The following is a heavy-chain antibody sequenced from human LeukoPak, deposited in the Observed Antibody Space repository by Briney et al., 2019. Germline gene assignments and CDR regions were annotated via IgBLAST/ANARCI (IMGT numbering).Heavy chain of an antibody. V-gene: IGHV1-18*01. CDR3: ARVARYYDSSGYYYNY. D-gene: IGHD3-22*01. CDR2: ISAYNGNT. CDR1: GYTFTSYG. J-gene: IGHJ4*02. Sequence: EASVKVSCKASGYTFTSYGISWVRQAPGQGLEWMGWISAYNGNTNHAQKLQGRVTMTTDTSTSTAYMELRSLRSDDTAVYYCARVARYYDSSGYYYNYWGQGTLVTVSS.